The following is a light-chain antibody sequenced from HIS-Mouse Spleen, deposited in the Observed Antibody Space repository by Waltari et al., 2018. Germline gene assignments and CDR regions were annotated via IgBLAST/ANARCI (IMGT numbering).Light chain of an antibody. Sequence: SYELTQPPSGSVSTGQTARITCSGEALPKKYAYWYLQNSGQAPVLVICEDSKRPSGIPERFSGSSSGTMATLTISGAQVEDEADYYCYSTDSSGNHRVFGGGTKLTVL. J-gene: IGLJ2*01. CDR2: EDS. V-gene: IGLV3-10*01. CDR3: YSTDSSGNHRV. CDR1: ALPKKY.